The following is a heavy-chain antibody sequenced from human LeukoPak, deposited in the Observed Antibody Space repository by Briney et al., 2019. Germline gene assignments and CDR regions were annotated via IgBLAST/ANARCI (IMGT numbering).Heavy chain of an antibody. CDR3: ATGTGGYNEH. J-gene: IGHJ4*02. CDR1: GGTLSNTV. CDR2: IISVLVST. Sequence: SVRVSCKGSGGTLSNTVITWVRQAPGQGLEWMGRIISVLVSTNYAPQFHARVTITADKSTNTAYMDLSSLTSEDTAVYFCATGTGGYNEHWGQGTLVTVSS. V-gene: IGHV1-69*04. D-gene: IGHD5-24*01.